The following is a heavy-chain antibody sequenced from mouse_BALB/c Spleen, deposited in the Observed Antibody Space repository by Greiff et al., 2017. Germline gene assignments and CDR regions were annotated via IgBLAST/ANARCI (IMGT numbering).Heavy chain of an antibody. J-gene: IGHJ4*01. CDR1: GYSFTGYF. CDR2: INPYNGDT. D-gene: IGHD2-2*01. CDR3: ARAGVEYYGYDNYAMDY. V-gene: IGHV1-20*02. Sequence: VQLKESGPELVKPGASVKISCKASGYSFTGYFMNWVMQSHGKSLEWIGRINPYNGDTFYNQKFKGKATLTVDKSSSTAHMELRSLASEDSAVYYCARAGVEYYGYDNYAMDYWGQGTSVTVSS.